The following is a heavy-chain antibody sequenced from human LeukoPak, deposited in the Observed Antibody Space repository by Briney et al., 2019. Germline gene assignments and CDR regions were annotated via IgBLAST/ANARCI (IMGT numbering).Heavy chain of an antibody. CDR2: IYYSGST. CDR3: ARVLSGYYTHYYGMDV. V-gene: IGHV4-59*01. D-gene: IGHD3-3*01. Sequence: SETLSLTCTVSGGSISSYYWSWIRQPSGKGLEWIGYIYYSGSTNYNPSLKSRVTISVDTSKNQFSLKLSSVTAADTAVYYCARVLSGYYTHYYGMDVWGQGTTVTVSS. J-gene: IGHJ6*02. CDR1: GGSISSYY.